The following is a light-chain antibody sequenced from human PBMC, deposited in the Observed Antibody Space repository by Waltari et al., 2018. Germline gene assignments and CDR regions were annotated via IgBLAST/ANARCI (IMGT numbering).Light chain of an antibody. J-gene: IGLJ1*01. CDR3: QVWHPAIDPGV. CDR1: NIGSYS. Sequence: SYVLTQPPSVSVAPGETARITCGGDNIGSYSVHWYQQRPGQAPVLVIFYDGERPSGSPERFSGSNSGNTATLTITRVEAGDEANYYCQVWHPAIDPGVFGPGTEVTV. V-gene: IGLV3-21*04. CDR2: YDG.